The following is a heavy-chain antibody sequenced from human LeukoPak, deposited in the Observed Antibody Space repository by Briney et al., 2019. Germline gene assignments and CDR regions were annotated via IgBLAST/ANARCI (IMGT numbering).Heavy chain of an antibody. CDR2: INPSGGST. D-gene: IGHD3-10*01. CDR3: ARDGILLWFGESYNWFDP. CDR1: GYTFTSYY. V-gene: IGHV1-46*01. Sequence: ASVRVSCKASGYTFTSYYMHWVRQAPGQGLEWMGIINPSGGSTSYAQKFQGRVTMTRDTSTSTVYMELSSLRSEDTAVYYCARDGILLWFGESYNWFDPWGQGTLVTVSS. J-gene: IGHJ5*02.